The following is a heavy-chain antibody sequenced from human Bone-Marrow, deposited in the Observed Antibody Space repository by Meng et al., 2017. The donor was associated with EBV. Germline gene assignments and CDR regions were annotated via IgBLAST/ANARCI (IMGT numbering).Heavy chain of an antibody. CDR3: ARAGGSFTVDP. CDR2: IFFRGET. V-gene: IGHV4-30-4*08. CDR1: GDSINSGGYY. D-gene: IGHD1-26*01. J-gene: IGHJ5*02. Sequence: VQLQESGPGLGKPSQTLSLTCAATGDSINSGGYYWSWIRQAPGKGLEWIGYIFFRGETYYTSSFRSRTTISLDTSKNQFSLKMTSVTAADTAVYYCARAGGSFTVDPWGQGALVTVSS.